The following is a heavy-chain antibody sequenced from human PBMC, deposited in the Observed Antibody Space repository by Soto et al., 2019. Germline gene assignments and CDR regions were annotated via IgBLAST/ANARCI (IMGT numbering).Heavy chain of an antibody. CDR3: ARALRLSVVAKDDFDI. CDR2: IIPIFGTA. CDR1: GGTFSSYA. V-gene: IGHV1-69*13. J-gene: IGHJ3*02. Sequence: SVKVSCKASGGTFSSYAISWVRQAPGQGLEWMGGIIPIFGTANYAQKFQGRVTITADESTSTAYMELSSLRSEDTAVYYCARALRLSVVAKDDFDIWGQGKMGTV. D-gene: IGHD5-12*01.